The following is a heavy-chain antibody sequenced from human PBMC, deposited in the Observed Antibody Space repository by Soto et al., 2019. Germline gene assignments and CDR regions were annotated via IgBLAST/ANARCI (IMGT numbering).Heavy chain of an antibody. CDR3: ARSLSSSSGYFDP. D-gene: IGHD6-6*01. CDR2: IYKTGKT. V-gene: IGHV4-30-4*01. CDR1: GDFIGSGDYY. J-gene: IGHJ5*02. Sequence: QVHLQESGPGLLKPSQTLSLTCDVSGDFIGSGDYYWTWIRQPPGKDLEYIGYIYKTGKTYYNPSLKSRPLLSLDKSQSQFFLTLNSLTAADTAMYYCARSLSSSSGYFDPWGQGTLVTVSS.